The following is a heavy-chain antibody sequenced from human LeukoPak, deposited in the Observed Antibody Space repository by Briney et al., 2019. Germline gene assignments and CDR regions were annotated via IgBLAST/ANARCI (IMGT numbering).Heavy chain of an antibody. CDR1: GFSFSTCT. J-gene: IGHJ6*02. V-gene: IGHV3-21*06. CDR2: ISSRGENI. D-gene: IGHD6-13*01. Sequence: PGGSLRLSCAASGFSFSTCTMNWVRQAPGKGLEWVSFISSRGENIYYVDSMKGRFTISRDNAKNSLYMQMHSLREEDKAVYYCGGEFSSSPASMDVWGQGATVTVSS. CDR3: GGEFSSSPASMDV.